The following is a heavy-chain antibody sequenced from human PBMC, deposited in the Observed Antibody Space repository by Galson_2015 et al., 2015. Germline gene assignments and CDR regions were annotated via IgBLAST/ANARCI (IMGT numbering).Heavy chain of an antibody. D-gene: IGHD2-2*01. CDR2: ISSSSSYI. J-gene: IGHJ4*02. CDR3: ARAAVVVPADGGFVDY. Sequence: SLRLSCAASGFTFSSYSMNWVRQAPGKGLEWVSSISSSSSYIYYADSVKGRFTISRDNAKNSLYLQMNSLRAEDTAVYYCARAAVVVPADGGFVDYWGQGTLVTVSS. V-gene: IGHV3-21*01. CDR1: GFTFSSYS.